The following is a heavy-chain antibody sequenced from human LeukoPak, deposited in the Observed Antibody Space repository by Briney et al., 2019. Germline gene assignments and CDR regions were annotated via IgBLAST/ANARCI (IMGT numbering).Heavy chain of an antibody. V-gene: IGHV5-51*01. J-gene: IGHJ3*02. CDR1: GYSFTSYW. CDR2: IYPGDSDT. D-gene: IGHD3-22*01. Sequence: GEPLKISCKGSGYSFTSYWIGWVRQMPGKGLEWMGIIYPGDSDTRYSPSFQGQVTISADKSISTAYLQWSSLKASDTAMYYCARHGSSYYDSSGYYRDAFDIWGQGAMVTVSS. CDR3: ARHGSSYYDSSGYYRDAFDI.